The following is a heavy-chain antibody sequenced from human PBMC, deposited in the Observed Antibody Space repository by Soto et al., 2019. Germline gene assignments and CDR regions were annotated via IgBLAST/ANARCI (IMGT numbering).Heavy chain of an antibody. V-gene: IGHV4-39*01. CDR2: ISYSGRT. CDR1: GASIITDNYF. Sequence: SETLSLTCTVSGASIITDNYFWVWIRQSPRRGLELIGSISYSGRTYGNPSLQSRVTISIDASKNQFSLKLTSVTTADTAVYYCARRRASDYGGNHHPYYFDRWGQGALVTVSS. D-gene: IGHD4-17*01. J-gene: IGHJ4*02. CDR3: ARRRASDYGGNHHPYYFDR.